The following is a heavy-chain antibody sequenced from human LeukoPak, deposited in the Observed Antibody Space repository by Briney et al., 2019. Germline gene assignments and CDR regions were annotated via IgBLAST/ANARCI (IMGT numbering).Heavy chain of an antibody. CDR2: INPNSGGT. Sequence: ASVKVSCKASGYTFTGYYMHWVRQAPGQGLEWMGWINPNSGGTNYAQKFRGRVTMIRNTSISTAYMELSRLRSDDTAVYYCASAYSGYDPEGFDYWGQGTLVTVSS. J-gene: IGHJ4*02. CDR1: GYTFTGYY. D-gene: IGHD5-12*01. V-gene: IGHV1-2*02. CDR3: ASAYSGYDPEGFDY.